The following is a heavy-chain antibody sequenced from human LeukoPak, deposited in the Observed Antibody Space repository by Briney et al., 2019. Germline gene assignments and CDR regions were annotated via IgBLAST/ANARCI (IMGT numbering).Heavy chain of an antibody. V-gene: IGHV4-59*01. Sequence: SEALSLTCTVSGGSISSYYWSWIRQPPGKGLEWIGYIYYSGSTNYNPSLKSRVTISVDTSKNQFSLKLSSVTAADTAVYYCARGESSGNFDYWGQGTLVTVSS. CDR2: IYYSGST. D-gene: IGHD3-22*01. J-gene: IGHJ4*02. CDR3: ARGESSGNFDY. CDR1: GGSISSYY.